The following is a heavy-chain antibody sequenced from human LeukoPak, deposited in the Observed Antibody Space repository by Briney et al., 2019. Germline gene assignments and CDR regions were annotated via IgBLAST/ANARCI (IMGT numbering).Heavy chain of an antibody. V-gene: IGHV4-59*08. CDR3: ARGVTVTTWDPWFDT. Sequence: SETLSLTCTVSGGSISSFYWSWIRQPPGKGLEWIGYIYYSGSTNYNPSLKGRVTISVDTSKNQFSLKLNSVTAADTAVYYCARGVTVTTWDPWFDTWGQGTLVTVSS. J-gene: IGHJ5*02. CDR1: GGSISSFY. CDR2: IYYSGST. D-gene: IGHD1-20*01.